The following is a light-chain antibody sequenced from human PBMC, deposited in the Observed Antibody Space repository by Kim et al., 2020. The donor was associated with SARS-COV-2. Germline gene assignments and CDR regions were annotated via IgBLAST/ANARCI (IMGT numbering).Light chain of an antibody. J-gene: IGLJ2*01. Sequence: VSPGQTARIPGSGEKLGDRDASWYQLRPGQSPLLVIYQHSTRPSGIPDRFSGSTSGNTATLTISGTQALDEADYYCQAWDSKTVIFGGGTQLTVL. CDR2: QHS. V-gene: IGLV3-1*01. CDR3: QAWDSKTVI. CDR1: KLGDRD.